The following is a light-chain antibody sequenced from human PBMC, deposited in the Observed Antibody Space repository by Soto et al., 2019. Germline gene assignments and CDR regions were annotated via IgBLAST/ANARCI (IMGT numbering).Light chain of an antibody. CDR1: SSNIGSNY. Sequence: QAVVTQPPSASGTPGQRVTISCSGSSSNIGSNYVYWYQQLPGTAPKLLIYRNNQRPSGVPDRFSGSKSGTSASLAISGLRSEDEDDYYCAAWDDSLSVVFGGGTKLTVL. J-gene: IGLJ2*01. V-gene: IGLV1-47*01. CDR2: RNN. CDR3: AAWDDSLSVV.